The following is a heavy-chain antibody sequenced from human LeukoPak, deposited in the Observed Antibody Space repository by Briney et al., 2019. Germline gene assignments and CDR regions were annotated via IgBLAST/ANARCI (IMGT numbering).Heavy chain of an antibody. D-gene: IGHD3-9*01. V-gene: IGHV4-39*07. CDR3: ARALTGYPYYFDY. CDR2: IYYSGST. J-gene: IGHJ4*02. Sequence: PSETLSLTCTVSGGSISSSSYYWGWIRQPPGKGLEWIGSIYYSGSTYYNPSLKSRVTISVDTSKNQFSLKLSSVTAADTAVYYCARALTGYPYYFDYWGQGTLVTVSS. CDR1: GGSISSSSYY.